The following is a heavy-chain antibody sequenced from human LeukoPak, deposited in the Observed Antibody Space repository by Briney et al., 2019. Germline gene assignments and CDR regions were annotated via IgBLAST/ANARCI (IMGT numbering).Heavy chain of an antibody. V-gene: IGHV7-4-1*02. CDR2: INTNTGNP. CDR3: ARGSTHTYYYDSSGYFDY. Sequence: GASVKVSCKASGYTFTSYAMNWVRQAPGQGLERMGWINTNTGNPTYAQGFTGRFVFSLDTSVSTAYLQISSLKAEDTAVYYCARGSTHTYYYDSSGYFDYWGQGTLVTVSS. CDR1: GYTFTSYA. J-gene: IGHJ4*02. D-gene: IGHD3-22*01.